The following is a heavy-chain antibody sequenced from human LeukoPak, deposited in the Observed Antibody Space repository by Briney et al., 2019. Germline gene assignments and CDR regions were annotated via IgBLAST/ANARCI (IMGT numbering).Heavy chain of an antibody. CDR2: IKGTGLTT. CDR3: ARAGELRYMDV. D-gene: IGHD3-16*01. Sequence: GGSLRLSCAASGFTFSDYYMSWIRQGPGKGLEWVSTIKGTGLTTYYADSVKGRFTISRDNAKNSLFLQMSSLRADDTAIYYCARAGELRYMDVWGKGTAVTVSS. V-gene: IGHV3-11*04. J-gene: IGHJ6*03. CDR1: GFTFSDYY.